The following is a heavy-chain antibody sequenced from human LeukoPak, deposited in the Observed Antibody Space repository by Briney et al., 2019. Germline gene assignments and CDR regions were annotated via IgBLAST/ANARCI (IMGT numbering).Heavy chain of an antibody. D-gene: IGHD3-16*01. CDR2: INPNSGAT. J-gene: IGHJ4*01. Sequence: ASVKVSCKASGYTLTDYYLHWVRQAPGQGLKWMGWINPNSGATHYAQSFQARVTMTGDTSIASSYMELTGLESDDTAVYYRARGRRILGGPENAGDFFDFWGQGSLVTVSS. V-gene: IGHV1-2*02. CDR3: ARGRRILGGPENAGDFFDF. CDR1: GYTLTDYY.